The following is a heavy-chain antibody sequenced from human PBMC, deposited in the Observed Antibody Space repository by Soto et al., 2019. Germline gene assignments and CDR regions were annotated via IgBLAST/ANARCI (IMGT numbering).Heavy chain of an antibody. CDR2: IYYSGST. Sequence: SETLSLTCAVYGGSFSGYYWSWIRQPPGKGLEWIGYIYYSGSTYYNPSIKSRVTISVDTSKNQFSLKLSSVTAADTAVYYCARRMATIAFDYWGPGALVTVSS. CDR1: GGSFSGYY. CDR3: ARRMATIAFDY. J-gene: IGHJ4*02. V-gene: IGHV4-34*01. D-gene: IGHD5-12*01.